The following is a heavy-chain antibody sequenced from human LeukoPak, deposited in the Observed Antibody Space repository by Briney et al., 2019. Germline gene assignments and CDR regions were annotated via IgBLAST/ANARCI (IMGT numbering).Heavy chain of an antibody. CDR2: IGGSGGYT. Sequence: AGGSLRLSCAASGFTFSNYAMSWVRQAPGKGLEWVSGIGGSGGYTYYGDSVKGRFTISRDDSKNTLFLQMKSLRDDDTAVYYCGKTTVGYSSGQKPAWPVDFWGQGTLVTVSS. CDR3: GKTTVGYSSGQKPAWPVDF. CDR1: GFTFSNYA. V-gene: IGHV3-23*01. D-gene: IGHD5-18*01. J-gene: IGHJ4*02.